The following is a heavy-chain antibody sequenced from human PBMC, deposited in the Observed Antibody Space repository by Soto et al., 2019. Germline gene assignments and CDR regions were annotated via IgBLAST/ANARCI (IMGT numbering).Heavy chain of an antibody. Sequence: QVQLFESGGGVVQPGRSLRLSCAASGFAFSNYAFHWVRQAPGRGLEWVAVISHDGSDEFYAGSVKGRFIVSRDNSKSTVSLHTNSLSGEDTGIYFCARSAGLLWFGESSSHGLDVWGQGTTVAVSS. CDR1: GFAFSNYA. CDR2: ISHDGSDE. V-gene: IGHV3-30-3*01. J-gene: IGHJ6*01. D-gene: IGHD3-10*01. CDR3: ARSAGLLWFGESSSHGLDV.